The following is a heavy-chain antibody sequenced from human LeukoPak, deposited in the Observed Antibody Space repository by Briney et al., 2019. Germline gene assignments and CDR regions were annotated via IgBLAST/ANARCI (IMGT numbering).Heavy chain of an antibody. CDR3: ARGSGYYYGIHYYMDV. D-gene: IGHD3-22*01. J-gene: IGHJ6*03. Sequence: ASVKVSCKASGYTFTGYYMHWVRQAPGQGLEWMGWINPNSGGTNYAQKFQGRVTMTRDTSISTAYMELSRLRSDDTAVYSCARGSGYYYGIHYYMDVWGKGTTVTVSS. V-gene: IGHV1-2*02. CDR1: GYTFTGYY. CDR2: INPNSGGT.